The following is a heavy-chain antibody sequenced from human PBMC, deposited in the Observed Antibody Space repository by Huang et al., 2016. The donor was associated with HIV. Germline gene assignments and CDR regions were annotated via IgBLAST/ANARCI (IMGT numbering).Heavy chain of an antibody. CDR3: ARLPGSITMIRGVITDPY. D-gene: IGHD3-10*01. V-gene: IGHV4-39*02. CDR2: IYYSGST. CDR1: GGSIRSDNYY. J-gene: IGHJ4*02. Sequence: QLQLQESGPGLVKPSETLSLTCTVSGGSIRSDNYYWGWIRQPPGKGLEWIGSIYYSGSTYYNPSLKRRGTITVDTSKNHFSRRMRSVTAADTAVYYCARLPGSITMIRGVITDPYWGQGTLVTVSS.